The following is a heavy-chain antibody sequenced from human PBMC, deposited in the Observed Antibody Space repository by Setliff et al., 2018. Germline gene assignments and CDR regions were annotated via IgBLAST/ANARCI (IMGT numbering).Heavy chain of an antibody. CDR1: GFGFTNYW. J-gene: IGHJ3*01. CDR2: ISPGDSDT. D-gene: IGHD3-22*01. Sequence: GESLKISCKTSGFGFTNYWIGWVRQKPGKGLEWMGIISPGDSDTRDSPSFQGQVTISADKSTNTAYVQWRTLTASDTAMYYCAASYSSSPRGAFDVWGQGTMVTVSS. CDR3: AASYSSSPRGAFDV. V-gene: IGHV5-51*01.